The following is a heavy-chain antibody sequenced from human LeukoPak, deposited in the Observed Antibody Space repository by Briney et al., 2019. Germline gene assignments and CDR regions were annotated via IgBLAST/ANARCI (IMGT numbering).Heavy chain of an antibody. V-gene: IGHV3-21*05. D-gene: IGHD5-12*01. CDR2: MSSDSSFI. J-gene: IGHJ6*02. Sequence: PGGSLRLSCVASGFTFRSYAMNWVRQAPGKGLEWVSYMSSDSSFINYADSVKGRFTISRDNAKNSLFLQMDSPRADDTAVYYCARGEVATTYYYGMDVWGQGTRSPSP. CDR3: ARGEVATTYYYGMDV. CDR1: GFTFRSYA.